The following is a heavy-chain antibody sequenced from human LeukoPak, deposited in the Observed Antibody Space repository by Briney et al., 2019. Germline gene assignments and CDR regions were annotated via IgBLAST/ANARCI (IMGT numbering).Heavy chain of an antibody. CDR2: ISGSGDRT. D-gene: IGHD4-17*01. Sequence: PGGSLRLSCEASGFIFSSRAMTWVRQSPGKGLEWVSGISGSGDRTYDADSVKGRFSITRDNSKNTLYLQMNSLRGEDTAVYYCARGRYGDYDAGNCFDPWGQGTLVSVSS. CDR3: ARGRYGDYDAGNCFDP. CDR1: GFIFSSRA. V-gene: IGHV3-23*01. J-gene: IGHJ5*02.